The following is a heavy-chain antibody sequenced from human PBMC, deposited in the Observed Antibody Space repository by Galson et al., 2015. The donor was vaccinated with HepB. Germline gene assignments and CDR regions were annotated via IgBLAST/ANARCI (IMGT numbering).Heavy chain of an antibody. CDR3: ARDPIVVVPAAIVSGATPNDY. CDR1: GDSVSSNSAA. D-gene: IGHD2-2*02. CDR2: TYYRSKWYN. Sequence: SGDSVSSNSAAWNWIRQSPSRGLEWLGRTYYRSKWYNDYAVSVKSRITINPDTSKNQFSLQLNSVTPEDTAVYYCARDPIVVVPAAIVSGATPNDYWGQGTLVTVSS. V-gene: IGHV6-1*01. J-gene: IGHJ4*02.